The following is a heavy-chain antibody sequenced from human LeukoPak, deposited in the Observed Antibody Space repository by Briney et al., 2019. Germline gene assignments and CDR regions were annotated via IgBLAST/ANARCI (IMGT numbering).Heavy chain of an antibody. V-gene: IGHV4-4*07. D-gene: IGHD1-14*01. J-gene: IGHJ5*02. Sequence: SETLSLSCTVSGGSISGYSWSWSRQSAAKGLGWIGRVYTSGNTNYNPSFKSRVTMSIDTSKKQFSLKLYSVTVADTAEYYCARDNPAGPWGQGTLVTVSS. CDR1: GGSISGYS. CDR3: ARDNPAGP. CDR2: VYTSGNT.